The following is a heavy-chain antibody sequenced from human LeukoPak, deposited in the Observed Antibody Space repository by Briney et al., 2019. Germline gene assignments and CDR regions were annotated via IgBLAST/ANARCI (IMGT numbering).Heavy chain of an antibody. J-gene: IGHJ3*02. V-gene: IGHV3-74*01. CDR2: INSDGTR. CDR1: GFIFSNSW. Sequence: PGGSLRLSCAGSGFIFSNSWMHWVRQAPGKGLVWVSRINSDGTRSYADSVKGRFTISRDNAKNTLFLQMNSLRVEDTAVYFCASPRSGDRGGYHDPCDIWGQGTMVTVSS. D-gene: IGHD3-22*01. CDR3: ASPRSGDRGGYHDPCDI.